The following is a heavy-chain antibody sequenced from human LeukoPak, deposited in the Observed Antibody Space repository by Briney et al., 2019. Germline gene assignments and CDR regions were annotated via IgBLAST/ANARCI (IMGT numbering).Heavy chain of an antibody. D-gene: IGHD5-12*01. CDR3: ARKLRDGYKGYYFDY. Sequence: SETLSLTCTVSGGSISSYYWSWIRQPPGKGLEWIAYISDIGSINYNPSLKSRVTISLDTSKNQFSLNLSSVTAADTAVYYCARKLRDGYKGYYFDYWGQGTLVTVSS. V-gene: IGHV4-59*12. CDR1: GGSISSYY. J-gene: IGHJ4*02. CDR2: ISDIGSI.